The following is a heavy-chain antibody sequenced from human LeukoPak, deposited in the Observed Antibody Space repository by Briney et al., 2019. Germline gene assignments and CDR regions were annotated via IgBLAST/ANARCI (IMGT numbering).Heavy chain of an antibody. Sequence: SGGSLRLSCAASGFTFDDYGMSWVRQAPGKGLEWVSAISGSGGSTYYADSVKGRFTISRDNSKNTLYLQMSSLRAEDTAVYYCAKSPIGLLRYFDWQMRWGQGTLVTVSS. CDR1: GFTFDDYG. CDR3: AKSPIGLLRYFDWQMR. J-gene: IGHJ4*02. D-gene: IGHD3-9*01. V-gene: IGHV3-23*01. CDR2: ISGSGGST.